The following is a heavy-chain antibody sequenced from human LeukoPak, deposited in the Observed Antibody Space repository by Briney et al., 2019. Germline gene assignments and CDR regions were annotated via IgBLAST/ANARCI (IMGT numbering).Heavy chain of an antibody. CDR3: AREIVVVVAASPYPDCYYYIGT. J-gene: IGHJ6*03. CDR1: GGSFSSGRFC. D-gene: IGHD2-15*01. V-gene: IGHV4-61*02. Sequence: SETLSLTCTVSGGSFSSGRFCWSWIRQPAGKGLEWIGRIYTSGSTNYNPSLKSRVTISVDTSKDQFSLKLSSGDAAGTAVYYCAREIVVVVAASPYPDCYYYIGTCGKRTTVTVSS. CDR2: IYTSGST.